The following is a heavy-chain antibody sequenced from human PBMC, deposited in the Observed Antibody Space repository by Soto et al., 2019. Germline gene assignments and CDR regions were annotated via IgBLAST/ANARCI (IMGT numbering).Heavy chain of an antibody. D-gene: IGHD3-22*01. CDR1: GGSISNSGYY. V-gene: IGHV4-39*01. CDR3: ESRPITMXTDFDY. Sequence: PSETLSLTYTVAGGSISNSGYYWGWIRQPPGKGLEWIGSIYYSGSTYYNPSLKSRVTISVDTSKNPSSLKLSSVTAADTVVYYCESRPITMXTDFDYWGHGPLVTVSS. CDR2: IYYSGST. J-gene: IGHJ4*01.